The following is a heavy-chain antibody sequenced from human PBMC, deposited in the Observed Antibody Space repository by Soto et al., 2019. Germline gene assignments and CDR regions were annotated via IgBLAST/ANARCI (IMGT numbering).Heavy chain of an antibody. CDR3: ARGASDYGDRVDY. J-gene: IGHJ4*02. V-gene: IGHV3-53*02. Sequence: EVQLVETGGGLIQPGGSLRLACTASGFSVSDNYMSWVRQAPAKGLEWVSILHSGGGTYYADSVRGRFTVSRVNSQNTLYLQMNSLRAEDKAVYYCARGASDYGDRVDYWGQGTLVTVSS. CDR1: GFSVSDNY. CDR2: LHSGGGT. D-gene: IGHD4-17*01.